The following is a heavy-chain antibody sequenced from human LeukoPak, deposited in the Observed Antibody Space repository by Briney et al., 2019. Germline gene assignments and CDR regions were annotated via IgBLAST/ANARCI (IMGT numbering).Heavy chain of an antibody. CDR1: GFTFSSYA. CDR3: AKGDDSSGYSTGTFDY. V-gene: IGHV3-23*01. CDR2: ISGSGGST. J-gene: IGHJ4*02. D-gene: IGHD3-22*01. Sequence: AGGSLRLSCAASGFTFSSYAMSWVRQAPGKGLEWVSAISGSGGSTYYADSVKGRFTISRDNSKDTLYLQMNSLRAEDTAVYYCAKGDDSSGYSTGTFDYWGQGTLVTVSS.